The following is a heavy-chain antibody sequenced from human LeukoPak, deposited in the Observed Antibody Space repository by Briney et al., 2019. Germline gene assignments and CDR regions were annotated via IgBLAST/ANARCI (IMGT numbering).Heavy chain of an antibody. CDR3: ARTDYDILTGYYSHFDY. Sequence: GGPLRLSCAASGFTFSSYGMHWVRQAPGKGLEWVAFIRYDGSNKYYADSVKGRFTISRDNAKNSLYLQMNSLRAEDTAVYYCARTDYDILTGYYSHFDYWGQGTLVTVSS. J-gene: IGHJ4*02. CDR1: GFTFSSYG. V-gene: IGHV3-30*02. D-gene: IGHD3-9*01. CDR2: IRYDGSNK.